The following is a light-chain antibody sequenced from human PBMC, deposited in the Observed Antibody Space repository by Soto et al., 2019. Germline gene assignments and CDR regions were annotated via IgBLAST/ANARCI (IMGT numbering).Light chain of an antibody. CDR2: DAS. V-gene: IGKV1D-13*01. CDR3: QQFNNYQGS. J-gene: IGKJ5*01. CDR1: QDIDRA. Sequence: AIQLTQSPSSLSASVGDRVTIVCRASQDIDRALAWYQQKPGKAPELLIFDASSLQTGDPSRFSGSGSGTDFTLTISSLQPEDFATYYCQQFNNYQGSFGRGTRLEIK.